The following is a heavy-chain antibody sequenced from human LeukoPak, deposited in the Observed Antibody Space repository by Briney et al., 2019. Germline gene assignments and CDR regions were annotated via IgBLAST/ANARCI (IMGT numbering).Heavy chain of an antibody. CDR2: IYYSGST. CDR1: GGSFSGYY. V-gene: IGHV4-59*12. D-gene: IGHD6-13*01. Sequence: TSETLSLTCAVYGGSFSGYYWSWIRQPPGKGLEWIGYIYYSGSTNYNPSLKSRVTISVDTSKNQFSLKLSSVTAADTAVYYCARARIAARQPDYWGQGTLVTVSS. J-gene: IGHJ4*02. CDR3: ARARIAARQPDY.